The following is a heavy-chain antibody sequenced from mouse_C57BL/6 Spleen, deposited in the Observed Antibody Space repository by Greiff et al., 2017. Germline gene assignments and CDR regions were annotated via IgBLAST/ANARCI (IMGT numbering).Heavy chain of an antibody. J-gene: IGHJ2*01. CDR3: ASAYYYISFDY. CDR2: IYPRDGST. D-gene: IGHD2-10*01. CDR1: GYTFTDHT. V-gene: IGHV1-78*01. Sequence: VQLQQSDAELVKPGASVTISCKVSGYTFTDHTIHWMKQRPEQGLEWIGYIYPRDGSTKYNEKFKGKATLTADKSSSTAYMQLNSLTSDDSAVYFCASAYYYISFDYWGQGTTLTVSS.